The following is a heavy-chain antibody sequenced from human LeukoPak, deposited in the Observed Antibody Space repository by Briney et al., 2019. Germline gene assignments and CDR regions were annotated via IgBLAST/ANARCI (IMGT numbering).Heavy chain of an antibody. V-gene: IGHV3-23*01. CDR3: AKRPLGSSYYFDY. CDR2: ISGSGGST. D-gene: IGHD1-26*01. Sequence: SGGSLRLSCAASGFTFSSYAMSWVRQASGKGLEWVSAISGSGGSTYYADSVKGRFTISRDNSKNTLYLQMNSLRAEDTAVYYCAKRPLGSSYYFDYWGQGTLVTVSS. J-gene: IGHJ4*02. CDR1: GFTFSSYA.